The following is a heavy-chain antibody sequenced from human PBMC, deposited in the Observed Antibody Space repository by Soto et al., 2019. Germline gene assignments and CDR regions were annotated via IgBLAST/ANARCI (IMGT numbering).Heavy chain of an antibody. Sequence: QVQIHQWGAGVLKPSETLSLTCAVNGGSFSGYIWTWIRQTPGKGLQWIGQINHSGSAVYNPSLKPRVTIAILSFIHFSLEMKSVSAADTAVYYCARGLTTGSPYSGGWYYVDSWGQGAAVTVSS. V-gene: IGHV4-34*01. CDR2: INHSGSA. CDR3: ARGLTTGSPYSGGWYYVDS. D-gene: IGHD3-10*01. CDR1: GGSFSGYI. J-gene: IGHJ4*02.